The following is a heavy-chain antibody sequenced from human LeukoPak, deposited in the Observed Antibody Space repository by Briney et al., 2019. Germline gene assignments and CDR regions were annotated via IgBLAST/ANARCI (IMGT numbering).Heavy chain of an antibody. CDR1: GFTFSSYA. CDR2: ISGSGGST. CDR3: TTDRYGSSSWDY. V-gene: IGHV3-23*01. D-gene: IGHD6-13*01. Sequence: GGSLRLSCAASGFTFSSYAMSWVRQAPGKGLEWVSAISGSGGSTYYADSVKGRFTISRDNSKNTLCLQMNSLKTEDTAVYYCTTDRYGSSSWDYWGQGTLVTVSS. J-gene: IGHJ4*02.